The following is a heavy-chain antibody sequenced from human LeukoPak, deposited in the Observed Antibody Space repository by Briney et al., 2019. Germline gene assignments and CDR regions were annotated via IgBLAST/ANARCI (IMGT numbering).Heavy chain of an antibody. V-gene: IGHV1-8*02. D-gene: IGHD2-2*01. CDR2: MNPNSGNT. CDR3: ARLFTVPAAIA. J-gene: IGHJ5*02. Sequence: ASVKVSCKASGGTFSSYAISWVRQAPGQGLEWMGWMNPNSGNTGYAQKFQGRVTMTRNTSISTAYMELSSLRSEDTAVYYCARLFTVPAAIAWGQGTLVTVSS. CDR1: GGTFSSYA.